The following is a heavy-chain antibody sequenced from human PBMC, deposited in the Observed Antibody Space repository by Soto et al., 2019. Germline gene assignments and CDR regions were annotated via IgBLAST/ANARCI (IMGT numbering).Heavy chain of an antibody. CDR3: AKDGRYCSGGSCYTVGYFQH. D-gene: IGHD2-15*01. Sequence: EVQLLESGGGLVQPGGSLRLSCAVSGFTFSSYVMSWVRQAPGKGLEWVSTISGSGGSTYYADSVKGRFTISRDNSKKTLLLQMISLRAEDTAVYYCAKDGRYCSGGSCYTVGYFQHWGQGTLFTVSS. CDR1: GFTFSSYV. CDR2: ISGSGGST. V-gene: IGHV3-23*01. J-gene: IGHJ1*01.